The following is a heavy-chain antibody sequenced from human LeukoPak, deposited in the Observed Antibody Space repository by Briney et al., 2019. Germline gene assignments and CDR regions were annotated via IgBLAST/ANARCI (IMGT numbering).Heavy chain of an antibody. CDR3: ARGFKEWELLFDY. D-gene: IGHD1-26*01. V-gene: IGHV3-20*01. Sequence: GGSLRLSCAASGFTFSSYGMHWVRQAPGKGLEGVSGINWNGGSTGYADSVKGGFTISRDNAKNSLYLQMNSLRAEDTALYHCARGFKEWELLFDYWGQGTLVTVSS. CDR1: GFTFSSYG. J-gene: IGHJ4*02. CDR2: INWNGGST.